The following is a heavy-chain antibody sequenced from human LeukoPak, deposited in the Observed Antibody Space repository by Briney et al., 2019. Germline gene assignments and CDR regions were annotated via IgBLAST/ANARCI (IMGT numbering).Heavy chain of an antibody. D-gene: IGHD6-13*01. J-gene: IGHJ4*02. Sequence: GGSLRLSCAASGFIVSDKYMSWVRQAPGKGLEWISVIYSDGNTYYSDSVKGRFTISRDNSKNTLLLQMDSLRVEDTAVYCCTRGHYSNTLGGQGTLVTVSS. CDR2: IYSDGNT. V-gene: IGHV3-66*01. CDR3: TRGHYSNTL. CDR1: GFIVSDKY.